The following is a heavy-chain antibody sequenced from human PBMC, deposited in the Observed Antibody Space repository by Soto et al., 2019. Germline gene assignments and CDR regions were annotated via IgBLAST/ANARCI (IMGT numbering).Heavy chain of an antibody. CDR2: ISSTSSLI. Sequence: GGSRRLCWEASGFTSSAYAMSWVRQAPGKGLEWVSYISSTSSLIYYADSVKGRFTISRGNAKSSLYLEMSSLRAEDTALYYCARDSMLCRTTRCSDYWCPGPSVTV. CDR1: GFTSSAYA. J-gene: IGHJ4*02. CDR3: ARDSMLCRTTRCSDY. D-gene: IGHD2-8*01. V-gene: IGHV3-48*01.